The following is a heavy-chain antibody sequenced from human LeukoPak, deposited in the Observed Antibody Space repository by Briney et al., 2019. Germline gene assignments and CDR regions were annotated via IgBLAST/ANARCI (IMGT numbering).Heavy chain of an antibody. V-gene: IGHV3-7*01. J-gene: IGHJ4*02. CDR2: IREDGTEK. D-gene: IGHD6-13*01. Sequence: GGSLRLSCTASGFTFSGAWMTWVRQAPGKGLEWVANIREDGTEKNYVDSVKGRFTISRDNAKNSLFLQMNSLRAEDTAVYYCARRGRSSSELDYWGQGTLVTVSS. CDR1: GFTFSGAW. CDR3: ARRGRSSSELDY.